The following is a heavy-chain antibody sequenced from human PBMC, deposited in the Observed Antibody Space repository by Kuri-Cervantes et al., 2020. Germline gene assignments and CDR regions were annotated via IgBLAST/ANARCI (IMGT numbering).Heavy chain of an antibody. J-gene: IGHJ4*02. CDR1: GFTFSSYA. V-gene: IGHV3-30-3*01. D-gene: IGHD2-21*02. CDR2: ISYDGSNK. CDR3: ARDKPLSYCGGDCYSYYFDY. Sequence: GGSLRLSCAASGFTFSSYAMHWVRQAPGKGLEWVAVISYDGSNKYYADSVKGRFTISRDNSKNTLYLQMNSLRAEDTAVYYCARDKPLSYCGGDCYSYYFDYWGQGTLVTVSS.